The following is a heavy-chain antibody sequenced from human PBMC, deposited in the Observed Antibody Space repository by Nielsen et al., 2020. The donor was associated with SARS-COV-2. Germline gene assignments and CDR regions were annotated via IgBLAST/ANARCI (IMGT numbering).Heavy chain of an antibody. CDR3: ARRISVVVHSNYYYGMDV. CDR2: INHSGST. V-gene: IGHV4-34*01. J-gene: IGHJ6*02. Sequence: SETLSLTCAVYGGSFSGYYWSWIRQPPGKGLEWIGEINHSGSTNYNPSLKSRVTISVDTSKNQFSLKLSSVTAADTAVYYCARRISVVVHSNYYYGMDVWGQGTTVTVSS. CDR1: GGSFSGYY. D-gene: IGHD2-15*01.